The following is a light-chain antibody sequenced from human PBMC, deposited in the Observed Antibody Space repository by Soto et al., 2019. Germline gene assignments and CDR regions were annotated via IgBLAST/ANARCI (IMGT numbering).Light chain of an antibody. J-gene: IGKJ5*01. V-gene: IGKV3-15*01. Sequence: EVVMTQSPATLSVSPGERATLSCRASQSLSSNLAWYQQKPGQAPRLLISGASTRATDIPARFSGSGSGTDFTLTISSLPSEDFPVYYCQQYYRSPLTFGQGTRLEIK. CDR2: GAS. CDR1: QSLSSN. CDR3: QQYYRSPLT.